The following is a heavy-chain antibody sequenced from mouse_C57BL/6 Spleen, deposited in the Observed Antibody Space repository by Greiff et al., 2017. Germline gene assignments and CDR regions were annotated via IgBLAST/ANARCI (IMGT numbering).Heavy chain of an antibody. CDR3: TRRRDGYYSWFAY. Sequence: QVQLQQSGAELVRPGASVTLSCKASGYTFTDYEMHWVKQTPVHGLEWIGAIDPETGGTAYNQKFKGKAILTADKSSSTAYMELRSLTSEDSAVYYCTRRRDGYYSWFAYWGQGTLVTVSA. V-gene: IGHV1-15*01. CDR2: IDPETGGT. J-gene: IGHJ3*01. D-gene: IGHD2-3*01. CDR1: GYTFTDYE.